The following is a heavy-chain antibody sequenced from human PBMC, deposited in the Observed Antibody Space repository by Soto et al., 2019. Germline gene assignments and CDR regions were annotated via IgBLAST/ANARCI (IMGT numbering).Heavy chain of an antibody. V-gene: IGHV3-23*01. CDR2: ISGSGGST. CDR3: AKEPSSVYYDFDY. CDR1: GFTFCSYA. J-gene: IGHJ4*02. D-gene: IGHD3-22*01. Sequence: GGSLRLSCAASGFTFCSYAMSWVRQAPGKGLEWVSAISGSGGSTYYADSVKVRFTISRDKSKNTLYMQLNSLRAEDTAVYYCAKEPSSVYYDFDYWGQGTLVTVSS.